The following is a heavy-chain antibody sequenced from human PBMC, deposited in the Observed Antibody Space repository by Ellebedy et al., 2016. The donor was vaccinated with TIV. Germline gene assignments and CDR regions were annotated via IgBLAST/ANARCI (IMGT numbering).Heavy chain of an antibody. D-gene: IGHD5-12*01. J-gene: IGHJ6*02. CDR3: AREPDIVATWTGGMDV. CDR1: GGSISSSSYY. V-gene: IGHV4-39*07. Sequence: SETLSLTCTVSGGSISSSSYYWGWIRQPPGKGLEWIGNIYYSGGTYYNPSLKGRVTISVATSENRFSLKLRSVTAADTAGYYCAREPDIVATWTGGMDVWGQGTTVTVSS. CDR2: IYYSGGT.